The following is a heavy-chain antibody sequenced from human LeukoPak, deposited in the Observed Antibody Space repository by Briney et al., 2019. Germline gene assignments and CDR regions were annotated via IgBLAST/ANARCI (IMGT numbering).Heavy chain of an antibody. D-gene: IGHD3-10*01. V-gene: IGHV3-23*01. J-gene: IGHJ4*02. CDR3: AREETRITMLRGVTYFEY. CDR1: GFTFSSYA. CDR2: ISGSGGST. Sequence: GRSLRLSCAASGFTFSSYAMSWARQAPGKGLEWVSAISGSGGSTYYADSVKGRFTISRDNAKNSLYLQMSSLRAEDTALYYCAREETRITMLRGVTYFEYWGQGTLVTVSS.